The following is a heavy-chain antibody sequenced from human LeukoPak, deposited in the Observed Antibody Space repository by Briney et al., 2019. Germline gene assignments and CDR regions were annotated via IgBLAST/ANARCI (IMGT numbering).Heavy chain of an antibody. CDR3: ARRRGYYYNNWFDP. CDR2: IYSGST. V-gene: IGHV4-39*01. J-gene: IGHJ5*02. D-gene: IGHD3-10*01. CDR1: GGSISSSSYY. Sequence: SETLSLTCTVSGGSISSSSYYWGWIRQPPGKGPEWIGSIYSGSTYYNPSLKSRVTISVDTSKNQFSLKLSSVTAADTAVYYCARRRGYYYNNWFDPWGQGTLVTVSS.